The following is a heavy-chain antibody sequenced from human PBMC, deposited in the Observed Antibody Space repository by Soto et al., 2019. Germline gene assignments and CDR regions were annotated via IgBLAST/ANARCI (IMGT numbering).Heavy chain of an antibody. CDR1: GYTFTSYY. CDR2: INPSGGST. D-gene: IGHD6-19*01. Sequence: GASVKVSCKASGYTFTSYYMHWVRQAPGQGLEWMGIINPSGGSTSYAQKFQGRVTMTRDTSTSTVYMELSSLRSDDTAVYYCARRGREDAVAGIVGPSFDYWGQGTLVTVSS. V-gene: IGHV1-46*01. J-gene: IGHJ4*02. CDR3: ARRGREDAVAGIVGPSFDY.